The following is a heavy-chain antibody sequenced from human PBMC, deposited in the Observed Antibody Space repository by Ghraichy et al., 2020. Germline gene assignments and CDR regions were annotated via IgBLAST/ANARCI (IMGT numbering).Heavy chain of an antibody. V-gene: IGHV1-8*03. CDR1: GYTFTSYD. J-gene: IGHJ6*03. Sequence: ASVKVSCKASGYTFTSYDINWVRQATGQGLEWMGWMNPNSGNTGYAQKFQGRVTITRNTSISTAYMELSSLRSEDTAVYYCARGGFNGLTYYYYYMDVWGKGTTVTVSS. CDR2: MNPNSGNT. D-gene: IGHD3-10*01. CDR3: ARGGFNGLTYYYYYMDV.